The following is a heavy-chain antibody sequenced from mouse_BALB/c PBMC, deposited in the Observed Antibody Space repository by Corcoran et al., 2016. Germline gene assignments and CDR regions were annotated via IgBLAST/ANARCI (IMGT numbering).Heavy chain of an antibody. CDR3: ARDYGSSYFDY. CDR2: INPYYGST. V-gene: IGHV1-39*01. D-gene: IGHD1-1*01. J-gene: IGHJ2*01. Sequence: EIQLQQTGPELVKPGASVTISCKASCYSFTAYIMLWVQQSHGKSLAWIGNINPYYGSTSYNLKFKGKATLTVDKSSSTAYMQLNSLTSEDSAVYDCARDYGSSYFDYWGQGTTLTVS. CDR1: CYSFTAYI.